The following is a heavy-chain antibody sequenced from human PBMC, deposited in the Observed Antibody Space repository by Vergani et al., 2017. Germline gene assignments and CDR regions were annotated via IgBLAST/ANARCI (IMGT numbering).Heavy chain of an antibody. J-gene: IGHJ3*01. CDR1: GFTFTNHA. CDR2: ISYDGSNE. V-gene: IGHV3-30*04. Sequence: VQVVESGGGVVQPGTSLRLSCAASGFTFTNHAMHWVRQAPGKGLEWVALISYDGSNEYYADSVKGRFTISRDNSKNTLFMQMSSLSGDDTAVYYCVRDVRVSRTWGQGTLVAVSS. CDR3: VRDVRVSRT.